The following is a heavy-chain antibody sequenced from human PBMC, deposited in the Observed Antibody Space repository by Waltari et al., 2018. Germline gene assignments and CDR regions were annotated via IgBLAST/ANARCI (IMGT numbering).Heavy chain of an antibody. Sequence: EVQLVESGGGLVQPGGSLRLPCVASGITFSSHSMTWVRQAPGKGLEWVANIKEDGTEKKYVDSVKGRFTISRDNAKNSLYLEMNSLRVEDTAVYYCARGRYVPGPWGQGTLVTVSS. CDR2: IKEDGTEK. CDR3: ARGRYVPGP. CDR1: GITFSSHS. V-gene: IGHV3-7*03. J-gene: IGHJ5*02. D-gene: IGHD3-10*02.